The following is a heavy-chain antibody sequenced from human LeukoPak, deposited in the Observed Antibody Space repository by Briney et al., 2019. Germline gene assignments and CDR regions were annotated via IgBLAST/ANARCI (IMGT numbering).Heavy chain of an antibody. V-gene: IGHV4-61*02. CDR3: ARSPGPDLNYYDTSSSYYFDY. CDR1: GGSISSGSYY. J-gene: IGHJ4*02. D-gene: IGHD3-22*01. Sequence: NPSETLSLTCTVSGGSISSGSYYWSWIRQPAGKGLEWIGRLYTSGSTNYSPSLKSRVTIAVDASKNQFSLRLTSVTAADTDVYYCARSPGPDLNYYDTSSSYYFDYWGQGTLVTVSS. CDR2: LYTSGST.